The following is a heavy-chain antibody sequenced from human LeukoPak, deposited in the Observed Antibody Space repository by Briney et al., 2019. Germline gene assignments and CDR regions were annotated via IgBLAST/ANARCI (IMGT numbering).Heavy chain of an antibody. V-gene: IGHV4-34*01. CDR3: AHGTTFFDY. CDR2: INHSGST. Sequence: SETLSLTCAVYGGSFSGYYCSWIRQPPGKGLEWIGEINHSGSTNYNPSLKSRVTISVDTSKNQFSLKLSSVTAADTAVYYCAHGTTFFDYWGQGTLVTVSS. D-gene: IGHD1-14*01. J-gene: IGHJ4*02. CDR1: GGSFSGYY.